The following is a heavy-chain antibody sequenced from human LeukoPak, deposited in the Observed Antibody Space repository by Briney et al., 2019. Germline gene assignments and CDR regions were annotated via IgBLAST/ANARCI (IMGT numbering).Heavy chain of an antibody. Sequence: GGSLRLYCAASGLTLNNYGMHWVRQAPGKGLGWVAAISYDGSDKYYAESVRGRCTISRDSSKNTLYLQMNSLRAEDTAVYYCAKGGSGSFVVATIFDYWGQGTLVTVSS. J-gene: IGHJ4*02. CDR2: ISYDGSDK. CDR1: GLTLNNYG. D-gene: IGHD2-15*01. CDR3: AKGGSGSFVVATIFDY. V-gene: IGHV3-30*18.